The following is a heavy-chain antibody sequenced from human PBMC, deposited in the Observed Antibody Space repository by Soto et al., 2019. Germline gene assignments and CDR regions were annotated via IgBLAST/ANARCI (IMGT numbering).Heavy chain of an antibody. CDR1: GGSISSYY. CDR2: IYYSGST. J-gene: IGHJ4*02. CDR3: ARLGGDSSGYYNYFDY. Sequence: SETLSLTCTVSGGSISSYYRSWIRQPPGKGLEWIGYIYYSGSTNYNPSLKSRVTITVDTSKNQFSLKLSSVTAADTAVYYCARLGGDSSGYYNYFDYWGQGTLVTVSS. D-gene: IGHD3-22*01. V-gene: IGHV4-59*08.